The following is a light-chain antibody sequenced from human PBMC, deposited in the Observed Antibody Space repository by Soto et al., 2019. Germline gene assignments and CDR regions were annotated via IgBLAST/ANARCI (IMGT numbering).Light chain of an antibody. J-gene: IGKJ4*01. CDR2: GAS. Sequence: EIVLTQSPASLSLSPGERATLSCRASQSVDSYLVWYQQKPGQAPRLLIFGASNRATGIPARFSGSGSGTDFTLTINSLEPDDFAVYYCQQRSNWPLTFGGGTKVDI. V-gene: IGKV3-11*01. CDR1: QSVDSY. CDR3: QQRSNWPLT.